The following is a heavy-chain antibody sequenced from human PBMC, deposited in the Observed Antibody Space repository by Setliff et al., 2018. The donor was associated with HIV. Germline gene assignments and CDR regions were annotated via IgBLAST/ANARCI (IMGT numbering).Heavy chain of an antibody. V-gene: IGHV1-18*01. J-gene: IGHJ3*02. D-gene: IGHD3-10*01. CDR1: GYTFNNYG. CDR3: ASGRGIYGSGALEAYDI. CDR2: INGYGNR. Sequence: ASVEVSCKASGYTFNNYGVMWVRQAPGQGLEWMGWINGYGNRKYAQKFEGRLTVTTDTSTSTAYMELRTLRSDDTAVYFCASGRGIYGSGALEAYDIWGQGTMVTVSS.